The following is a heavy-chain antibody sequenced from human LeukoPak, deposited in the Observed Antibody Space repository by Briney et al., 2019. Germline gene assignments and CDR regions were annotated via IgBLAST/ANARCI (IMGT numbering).Heavy chain of an antibody. CDR2: LYYSGST. V-gene: IGHV4-39*01. CDR1: GGSISSGGYY. J-gene: IGHJ4*02. Sequence: SETLSLTCTVSGGSISSGGYYWGWIRRPPGKGLEWIGSLYYSGSTYYNPSLKSRVTISVDASKNQFSLRLSSVTVADTAVYYCARHTKKDGYCSSISCYKAGTDYWGQGTLVTVSS. D-gene: IGHD2-2*02. CDR3: ARHTKKDGYCSSISCYKAGTDY.